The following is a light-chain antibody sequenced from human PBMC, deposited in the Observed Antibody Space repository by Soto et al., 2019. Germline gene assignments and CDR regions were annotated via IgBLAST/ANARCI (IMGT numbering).Light chain of an antibody. CDR3: QQYESTPPT. V-gene: IGKV4-1*01. Sequence: DIVMTQSPDSLAVSLGERATINCKSSQSVLYSSNNKNYLAWYQQRPGQPPKLLIYWASTRESGVPDRFSGSGSWTDFTLTITSLQAEDVAVYYCQQYESTPPTFGQGTKSEIK. CDR2: WAS. CDR1: QSVLYSSNNKNY. J-gene: IGKJ2*01.